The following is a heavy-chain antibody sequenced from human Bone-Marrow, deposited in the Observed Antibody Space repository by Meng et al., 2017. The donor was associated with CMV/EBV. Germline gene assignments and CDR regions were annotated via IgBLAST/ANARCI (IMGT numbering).Heavy chain of an antibody. CDR2: SNAGNGNT. J-gene: IGHJ3*02. Sequence: ASVKVSCKASGYTFTSYAMHWVRQAPGQRLEWMGWSNAGNGNTKYSQEFQGRVTITRDTSASTAYMELSSLRSEDTAVYYCARDRFTMIRGIRYAFDIWGQGTMVTVSS. V-gene: IGHV1-3*02. D-gene: IGHD3-10*01. CDR1: GYTFTSYA. CDR3: ARDRFTMIRGIRYAFDI.